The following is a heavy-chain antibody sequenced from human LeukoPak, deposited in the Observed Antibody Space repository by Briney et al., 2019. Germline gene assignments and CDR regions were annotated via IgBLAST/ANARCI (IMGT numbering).Heavy chain of an antibody. V-gene: IGHV1-69*04. D-gene: IGHD1-26*01. Sequence: SVKVSCKASGYTFTSYGISWVRQAPGQGLEWMGRIIPILGIANYAQKFQGRVTITADKSTSTAYMELSSLRSEDTAVYYCARDDGGSYPYYYYGMDVWGQGTTVTVSS. J-gene: IGHJ6*02. CDR3: ARDDGGSYPYYYYGMDV. CDR1: GYTFTSYG. CDR2: IIPILGIA.